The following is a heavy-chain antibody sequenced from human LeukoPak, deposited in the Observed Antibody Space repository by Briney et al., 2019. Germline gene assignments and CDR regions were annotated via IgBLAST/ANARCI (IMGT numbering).Heavy chain of an antibody. CDR2: IIPIFGTA. CDR1: GGTFSSYA. V-gene: IGHV1-69*05. CDR3: APGGDSTSGQ. D-gene: IGHD2/OR15-2a*01. J-gene: IGHJ4*02. Sequence: RWASVKVSCKASGGTFSSYAISWVRQAPGQGLEWMGGIIPIFGTANYAQKFQGRVTITTDESTSTAYMELSSLRSEDTAVYYCAPGGDSTSGQWGQGTLVTVSS.